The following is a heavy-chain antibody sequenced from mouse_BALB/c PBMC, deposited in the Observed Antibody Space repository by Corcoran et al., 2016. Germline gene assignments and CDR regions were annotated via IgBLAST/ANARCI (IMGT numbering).Heavy chain of an antibody. CDR3: VYGNSWYFDV. J-gene: IGHJ1*01. CDR1: GYTFTNYG. Sequence: QIQLVQSGPELKKPGETVKISCKASGYTFTNYGMNWVKQAPGKGLKWMDWINTYTGEPTYADDFKGRFAFSLETSASTAYLQINNLKNEDTATYFCVYGNSWYFDVWGAGTTVTVSS. D-gene: IGHD2-1*01. V-gene: IGHV9-3-1*01. CDR2: INTYTGEP.